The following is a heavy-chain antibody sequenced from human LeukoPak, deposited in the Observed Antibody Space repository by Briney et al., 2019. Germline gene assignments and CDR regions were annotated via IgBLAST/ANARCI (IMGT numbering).Heavy chain of an antibody. V-gene: IGHV3-21*01. Sequence: GGSLRLSCAASGSTFSTYSMNWVRQAPGKGLEWVSSIGGSSSSIYYADSVKGRFTISRDNAKNSLYLQMNSLRAEDSAVYYCARELEEAFDIWGQGTMVTVSS. CDR2: IGGSSSSI. J-gene: IGHJ3*02. D-gene: IGHD3-3*01. CDR1: GSTFSTYS. CDR3: ARELEEAFDI.